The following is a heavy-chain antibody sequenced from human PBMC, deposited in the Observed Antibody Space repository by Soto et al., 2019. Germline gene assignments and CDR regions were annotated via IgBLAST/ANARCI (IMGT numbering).Heavy chain of an antibody. J-gene: IGHJ4*02. CDR3: AREPDVWGSYRYTRAGDY. D-gene: IGHD3-16*02. CDR2: ISSSSSTI. V-gene: IGHV3-48*02. CDR1: GFTFSSYS. Sequence: GGSLRLSCAASGFTFSSYSMNWVRQAPGKGLEWVSYISSSSSTIYYADSVKGRFTISRDNAKNSLYLQMNSLRDEDTAVYYCAREPDVWGSYRYTRAGDYWGQGTLVTVSS.